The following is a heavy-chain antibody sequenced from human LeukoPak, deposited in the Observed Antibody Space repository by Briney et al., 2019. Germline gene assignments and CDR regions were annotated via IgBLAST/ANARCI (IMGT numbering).Heavy chain of an antibody. CDR2: INSDGGST. J-gene: IGHJ4*02. CDR1: GFTFSSYW. V-gene: IGHV3-74*01. CDR3: ARDHMVRGVIGY. Sequence: GGSLRLSCAASGFTFSSYWMHWVRQAPGKGLVWVSRINSDGGSTSYADSVKGRFTISRDNAKNTLYLQMNSLRAEDTAVYYCARDHMVRGVIGYWGQGTQVTVSS. D-gene: IGHD3-10*01.